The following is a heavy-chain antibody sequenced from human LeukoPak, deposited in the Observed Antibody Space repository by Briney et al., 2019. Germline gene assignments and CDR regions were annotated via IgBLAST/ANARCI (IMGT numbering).Heavy chain of an antibody. CDR3: AKMDPIVGASNFDY. J-gene: IGHJ4*02. Sequence: GGSLRLSCAASGFTFSTYAMTWVRQAPGKGLEWVSVISGSGGSTYYADSVRGRFTISRDNSKNTLYLQMNSLRAEDTAVYYCAKMDPIVGASNFDYWGQGTLVTVSS. V-gene: IGHV3-23*01. CDR1: GFTFSTYA. CDR2: ISGSGGST. D-gene: IGHD1-26*01.